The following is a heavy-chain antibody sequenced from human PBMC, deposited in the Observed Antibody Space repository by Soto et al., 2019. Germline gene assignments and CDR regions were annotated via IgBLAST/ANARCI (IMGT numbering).Heavy chain of an antibody. J-gene: IGHJ6*02. Sequence: GGSLRLSCAASGFTFSNYAMSWVRQAPGKGLEWVSAFSGSTIYYADSVKGRFTISRDNAKKSLYLEMNSLRAEDTAVYYCARGGQDIVVVPAASPYYYYGLDVWGQGTTVTVSS. D-gene: IGHD2-2*01. CDR3: ARGGQDIVVVPAASPYYYYGLDV. V-gene: IGHV3-11*01. CDR1: GFTFSNYA. CDR2: FSGSTI.